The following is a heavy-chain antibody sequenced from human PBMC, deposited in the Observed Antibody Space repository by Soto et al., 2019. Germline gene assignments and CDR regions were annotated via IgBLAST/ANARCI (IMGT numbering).Heavy chain of an antibody. CDR1: GFTFSSHA. Sequence: GSLRLSCAASGFTFSSHAMSWVRQAPGKGLEWVSGMTGSSGRTYYADSVKGRFTISRDNSKNTLYLQMSSLRAEDTAVYYCAKEAVETICYNWLDPWGQGTLVTVSS. CDR3: AKEAVETICYNWLDP. D-gene: IGHD1-1*01. CDR2: MTGSSGRT. V-gene: IGHV3-23*01. J-gene: IGHJ5*02.